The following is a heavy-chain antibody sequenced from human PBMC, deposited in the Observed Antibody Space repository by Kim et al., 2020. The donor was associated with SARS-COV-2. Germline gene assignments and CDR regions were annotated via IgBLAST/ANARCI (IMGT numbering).Heavy chain of an antibody. CDR1: GYTFTSYG. Sequence: ASVKVSCKASGYTFTSYGISWVRQAPGQGLEWMGWISAYNGNTNYAQKLQGRVTMTTDTSTSTAYMELRSLRSDDTAVYYCAREGHGDTAMVTGNWYFDLWGRGTLVTVSS. D-gene: IGHD5-18*01. CDR3: AREGHGDTAMVTGNWYFDL. CDR2: ISAYNGNT. V-gene: IGHV1-18*01. J-gene: IGHJ2*01.